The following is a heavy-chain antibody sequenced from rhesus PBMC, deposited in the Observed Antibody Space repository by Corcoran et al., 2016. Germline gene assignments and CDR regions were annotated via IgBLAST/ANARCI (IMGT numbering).Heavy chain of an antibody. CDR3: ARDYEDDYGSYGLDS. Sequence: QVQLPESGPGVVKPSEPLSLTCAVSVGTLIRGYCYWRWNRHPPGKGLEWIGGIYSNSESTNYNPSLKSRVTMSKDTSKKQFSLKLSSVTATDTAVYYCARDYEDDYGSYGLDSWGQGVVVTVSS. CDR1: VGTLIRGYCY. D-gene: IGHD3-9*01. J-gene: IGHJ6*01. V-gene: IGHV4S12*01. CDR2: IYSNSEST.